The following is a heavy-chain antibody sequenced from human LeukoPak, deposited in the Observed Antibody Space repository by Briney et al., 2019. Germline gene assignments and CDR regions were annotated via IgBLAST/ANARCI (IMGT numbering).Heavy chain of an antibody. CDR2: IYYDGSNI. V-gene: IGHV3-33*01. Sequence: PGRSLRLSCAASGFTFTTYGMHWVRQAPGKGLEWVAFIYYDGSNIYYAGYVKGRFTISRDISKNTLHLQMDSLRAEDTAIYYCARDWKTNSFDYWGQGTLVTVSS. J-gene: IGHJ4*02. CDR3: ARDWKTNSFDY. D-gene: IGHD1-1*01. CDR1: GFTFTTYG.